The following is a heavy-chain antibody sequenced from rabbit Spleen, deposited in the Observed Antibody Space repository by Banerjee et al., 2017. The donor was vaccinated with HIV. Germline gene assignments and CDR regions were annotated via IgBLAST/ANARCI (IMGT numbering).Heavy chain of an antibody. V-gene: IGHV1S45*01. D-gene: IGHD1-1*01. Sequence: QEHLEESGGGLVTPGGTLTLTCKASGVDFTAYYYMCWVRQAPGKGLELIACIYAATGGSAWYATWAKGRFTISKSSSTTVTLQMISLTVADTGTYWCARATNNIGYSLGLWGPGTLVTVS. J-gene: IGHJ4*01. CDR2: IYAATGGSA. CDR3: ARATNNIGYSLGL. CDR1: GVDFTAYYY.